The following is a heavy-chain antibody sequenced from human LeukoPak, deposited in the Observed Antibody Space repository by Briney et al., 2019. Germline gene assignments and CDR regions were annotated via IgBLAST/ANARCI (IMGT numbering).Heavy chain of an antibody. J-gene: IGHJ6*03. CDR3: ARRSARAHYYYMDV. CDR1: GGSISSYY. Sequence: PSETLSLTCTVSGGSISSYYWSWIRQPPGKGLEWIGYIYYSGSTNYNPSLKSRVTISVDTSENQFSLKLSSVTAVDTAVYYCARRSARAHYYYMDVWGKGTTVTVSS. V-gene: IGHV4-59*01. CDR2: IYYSGST.